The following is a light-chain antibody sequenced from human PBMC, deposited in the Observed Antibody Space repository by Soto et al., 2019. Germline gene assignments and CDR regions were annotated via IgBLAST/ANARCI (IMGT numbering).Light chain of an antibody. CDR1: QSLLYSTNNKNY. V-gene: IGKV4-1*01. CDR2: WAS. CDR3: QQSYTTPFT. J-gene: IGKJ3*01. Sequence: DIVMTQSPDSLAVSLGERATINCKSNQSLLYSTNNKNYLAWYQQKPGQPPKLLISWASTRESGVSDRFSGSGSETDFTLTINNLQAEDVAIYYCQQSYTTPFTFGPGTKVDIK.